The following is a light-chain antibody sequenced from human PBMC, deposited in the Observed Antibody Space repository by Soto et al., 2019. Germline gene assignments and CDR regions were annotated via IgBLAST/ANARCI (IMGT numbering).Light chain of an antibody. V-gene: IGKV3-20*01. CDR1: QSVSSRS. CDR3: QQYGNSGGT. Sequence: EIVLTQSPGTLSLSPGERATLSCRASQSVSSRSLAWYQQKPGQAPRLLIYGASSRAIGIPDRFSGSGSGKDFTLTISRLETEDFAVYYCQQYGNSGGTFGQGTKVEIK. CDR2: GAS. J-gene: IGKJ1*01.